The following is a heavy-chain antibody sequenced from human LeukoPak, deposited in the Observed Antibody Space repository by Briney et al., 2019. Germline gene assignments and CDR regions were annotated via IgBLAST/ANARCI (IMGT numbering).Heavy chain of an antibody. Sequence: ASVKVSCKASGYTFTGYHMHWVRQAPGQGLEWMGWINPNSGGTNYAQKFQGRVTMTRDTSISTAYMELSGLRSDDTAIYYCAREAVAGTTNFDYWGQGTLVTVSS. V-gene: IGHV1-2*02. CDR1: GYTFTGYH. J-gene: IGHJ4*02. CDR2: INPNSGGT. CDR3: AREAVAGTTNFDY. D-gene: IGHD6-19*01.